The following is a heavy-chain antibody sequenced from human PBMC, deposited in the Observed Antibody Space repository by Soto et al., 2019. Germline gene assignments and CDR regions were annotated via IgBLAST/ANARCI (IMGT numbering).Heavy chain of an antibody. V-gene: IGHV3-7*05. CDR1: GFTLSAYW. J-gene: IGHJ3*02. D-gene: IGHD6-13*01. Sequence: EVQLEESGGDLVQPGGSLRLSCAASGFTLSAYWMTWVRQAPGKGLEWVANINRDGSKKSYLDSVRGRFTISRDNVGNSLYLQMDSLRADDTALYYCARDVSTGSSSLYLYAFDIWGQGTMVTVSS. CDR3: ARDVSTGSSSLYLYAFDI. CDR2: INRDGSKK.